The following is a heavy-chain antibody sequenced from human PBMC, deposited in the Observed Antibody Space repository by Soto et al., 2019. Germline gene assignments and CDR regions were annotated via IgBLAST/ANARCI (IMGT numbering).Heavy chain of an antibody. CDR3: AQEQIEVAGNFFDY. Sequence: ASVKVSCKVSGYTLTELSMHWVRQAPGKGLEWMGGFDPEDGETIYAQKFQGRVTMTEDTSTDTAYMELSSLRSEETAVYYCAQEQIEVAGNFFDYWGQGTLVTVSS. CDR1: GYTLTELS. CDR2: FDPEDGET. D-gene: IGHD6-19*01. V-gene: IGHV1-24*01. J-gene: IGHJ4*02.